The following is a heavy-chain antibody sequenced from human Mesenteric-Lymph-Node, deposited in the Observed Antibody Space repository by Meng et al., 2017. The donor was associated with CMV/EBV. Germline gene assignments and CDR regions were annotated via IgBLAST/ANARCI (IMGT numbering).Heavy chain of an antibody. Sequence: GGSLRLSCAASGFTLSNYVMHYVRQAPGKGLEWVAVVSYDGSNTYYAESVKGRFTISRDNARNSLYLQMNSLRVEDTAIYYCARDCSSSSRFCYFDYWGQGTLVTVSS. D-gene: IGHD2-2*01. J-gene: IGHJ4*02. CDR2: VSYDGSNT. V-gene: IGHV3-30*14. CDR3: ARDCSSSSRFCYFDY. CDR1: GFTLSNYV.